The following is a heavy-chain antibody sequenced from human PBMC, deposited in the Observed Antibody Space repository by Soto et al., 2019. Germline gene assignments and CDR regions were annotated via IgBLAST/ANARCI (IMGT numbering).Heavy chain of an antibody. CDR3: ARRLTKTVSALGY. V-gene: IGHV3-30*09. CDR1: GFTFTSFA. D-gene: IGHD2-8*01. Sequence: LRLSCSASGFTFTSFAIQWVRQAPGKGLEWVAVISENGVNKYSAESVRGRFVISRDNSKNTVELEMNSLRPEDTAIYSCARRLTKTVSALGYWGQGTLVTVSS. CDR2: ISENGVNK. J-gene: IGHJ4*02.